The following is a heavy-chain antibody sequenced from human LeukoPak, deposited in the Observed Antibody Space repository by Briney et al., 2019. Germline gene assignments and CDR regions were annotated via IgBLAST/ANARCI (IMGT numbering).Heavy chain of an antibody. J-gene: IGHJ6*03. D-gene: IGHD3-9*01. CDR2: INPNSGGT. CDR1: GYTFTGNY. V-gene: IGHV1-2*02. CDR3: ARAGGDILTGPYYYYMDV. Sequence: GASVKVSCKASGYTFTGNYMHWVRQAPGQGLEWMGWINPNSGGTNYAQKFQGRVTMTRDTSISTAYMELSRLRSDDTAVYYCARAGGDILTGPYYYYMDVWGKGTTVTVSS.